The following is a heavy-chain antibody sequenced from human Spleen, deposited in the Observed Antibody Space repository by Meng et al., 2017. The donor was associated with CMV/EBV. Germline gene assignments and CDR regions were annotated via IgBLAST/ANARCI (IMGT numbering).Heavy chain of an antibody. D-gene: IGHD6-19*01. CDR1: GFTFSDYY. Sequence: GESLKISGAASGFTFSDYYMIWIRQAPGEGLEWVSYIGHSGSSMNYADSVKGRFTISRDNAKNSLYLKMNTLRAEDTGVYYCAKDQVAGRAFLYGVDVWGQGTTVTVSS. J-gene: IGHJ6*02. V-gene: IGHV3-11*04. CDR2: IGHSGSSM. CDR3: AKDQVAGRAFLYGVDV.